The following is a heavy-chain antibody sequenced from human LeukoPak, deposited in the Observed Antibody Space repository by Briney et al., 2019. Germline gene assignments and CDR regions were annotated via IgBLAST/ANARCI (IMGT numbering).Heavy chain of an antibody. V-gene: IGHV3-7*01. CDR3: ARDLHSSSWYRDWFDP. CDR2: IKPDGGEK. Sequence: GESLRLSCAASGFTFSSYMMTWVRQAPGKGLEWVANIKPDGGEKFYVDSVKGRFTISRDNAKNSLYLQMNSLRAEDTAVYYCARDLHSSSWYRDWFDPWGQGTLVTVSS. CDR1: GFTFSSYM. J-gene: IGHJ5*02. D-gene: IGHD6-13*01.